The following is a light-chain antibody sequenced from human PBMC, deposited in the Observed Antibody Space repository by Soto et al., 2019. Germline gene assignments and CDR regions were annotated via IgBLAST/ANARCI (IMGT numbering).Light chain of an antibody. CDR2: EVT. Sequence: QSVLTQPASVSGSRGQSITISCTGTSRDVGAYDYVSWYQQHPGKAPKLLIYEVTNRPSGVSNRFSGSKSDNTASLTISGLQAEDEADDYWSSYISSGTHLYVLGTGTKV. J-gene: IGLJ1*01. CDR3: SSYISSGTHLYV. V-gene: IGLV2-14*01. CDR1: SRDVGAYDY.